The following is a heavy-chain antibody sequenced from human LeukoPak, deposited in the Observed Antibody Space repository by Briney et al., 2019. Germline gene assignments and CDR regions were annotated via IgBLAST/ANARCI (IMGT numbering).Heavy chain of an antibody. CDR1: GFTFSSYE. Sequence: PGGSLRLSCAASGFTFSSYEMKWVRQAPGKGLEWVSYISSSGVNVYCADSARGRFTISRDNAKNSLYLQMNSLRAEDTAVYYCARGDLYHGMDVWGQGTTVTVSS. J-gene: IGHJ6*02. CDR2: ISSSGVNV. CDR3: ARGDLYHGMDV. V-gene: IGHV3-48*03.